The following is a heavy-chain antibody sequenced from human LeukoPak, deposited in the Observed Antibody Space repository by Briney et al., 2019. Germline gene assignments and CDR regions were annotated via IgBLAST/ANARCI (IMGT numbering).Heavy chain of an antibody. D-gene: IGHD4-17*01. V-gene: IGHV4-59*08. CDR1: GGSISSYY. CDR2: ISYRGST. J-gene: IGHJ4*02. Sequence: PSDTLSLTCTVSGGSISSYYWSWIRQPPGQGLEWIGYISYRGSTDYNPSLKSRVTILLDTSKNHFSLKLSSVTAADTAVYYCARHWYGAYRETFEYWGQGTLVTVSS. CDR3: ARHWYGAYRETFEY.